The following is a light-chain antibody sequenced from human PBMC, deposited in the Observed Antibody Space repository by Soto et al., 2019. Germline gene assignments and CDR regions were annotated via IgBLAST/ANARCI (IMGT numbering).Light chain of an antibody. CDR3: KQYATYAPNT. CDR1: QSIGTW. Sequence: DIPLTQSPSTLSASVGDRITITCRASQSIGTWLAWYQHRPGEGPKLLIHDASSLESGVPSRFSGSGSATEFSLTIRSLESGDSGTYHWKQYATYAPNTFGEGTKVEIK. J-gene: IGKJ4*01. CDR2: DAS. V-gene: IGKV1-5*01.